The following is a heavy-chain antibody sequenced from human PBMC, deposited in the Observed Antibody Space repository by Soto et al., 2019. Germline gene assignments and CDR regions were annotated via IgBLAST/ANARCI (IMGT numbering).Heavy chain of an antibody. Sequence: QVQLVQSGAEVKKPGASVKVSCKASGYTFTSYYMHWVRQAPGQGLEWMGIINPSGGSTSYAQKFQGRVTMTRDTSTSTVYMELSSLRSEDTVVYYCARESSSLHAFDIWGQGTMVTVSS. CDR3: ARESSSLHAFDI. D-gene: IGHD6-6*01. CDR2: INPSGGST. CDR1: GYTFTSYY. V-gene: IGHV1-46*01. J-gene: IGHJ3*02.